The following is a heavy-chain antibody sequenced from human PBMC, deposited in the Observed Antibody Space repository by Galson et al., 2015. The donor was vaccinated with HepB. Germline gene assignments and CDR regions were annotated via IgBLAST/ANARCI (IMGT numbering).Heavy chain of an antibody. D-gene: IGHD5-12*01. CDR2: IYHSGST. Sequence: SETLSLTCAVSGGSISSSNWWSWVRQPPGKGLEWIGEIYHSGSTNYNPSLKSRVTISVDKSKNQFSLKLSSVTAADTAVYYCARAGRGGGYDLGVVDYWGQGTLVTVSS. V-gene: IGHV4-4*02. CDR1: GGSISSSNW. CDR3: ARAGRGGGYDLGVVDY. J-gene: IGHJ4*02.